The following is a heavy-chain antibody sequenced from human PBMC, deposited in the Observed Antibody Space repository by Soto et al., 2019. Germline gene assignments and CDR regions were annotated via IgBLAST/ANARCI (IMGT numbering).Heavy chain of an antibody. V-gene: IGHV4-59*08. J-gene: IGHJ4*02. CDR1: GGSISSYY. Sequence: QVQLQESGPGLVKPSETLSLTCTVSGGSISSYYWSWIRQPPGKGLEWIGYIYYSGSTNYNPSLKIRVTIPVDTSKNQFSLKLSSVTAADTAVYYCASRYGGSLDYWGQGTLVTVSS. D-gene: IGHD3-10*01. CDR2: IYYSGST. CDR3: ASRYGGSLDY.